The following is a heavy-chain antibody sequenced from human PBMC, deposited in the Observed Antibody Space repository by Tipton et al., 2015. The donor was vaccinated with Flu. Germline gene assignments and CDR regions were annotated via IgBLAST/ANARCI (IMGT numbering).Heavy chain of an antibody. J-gene: IGHJ3*02. CDR1: GGSIRSASDY. V-gene: IGHV4-39*07. Sequence: TLSLTCTVSGGSIRSASDYWGWVRQTPGKGLEWIGNIHYSGKTYYNMPLKSRVTISVDPSKNQFSLKLSSVTAADTAVYYCARGYCSGGNCYNAFDIWGQGTMVTVSS. CDR3: ARGYCSGGNCYNAFDI. D-gene: IGHD2-15*01. CDR2: IHYSGKT.